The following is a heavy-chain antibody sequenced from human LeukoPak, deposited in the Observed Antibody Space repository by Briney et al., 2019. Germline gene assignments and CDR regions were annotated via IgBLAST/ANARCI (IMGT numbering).Heavy chain of an antibody. CDR3: ARAYFDY. Sequence: PGGSLRLSCVASGFSFSSYWMSWVRQAPGKGLEWVANIKQDGSEKYYVDSVKGRFTISRDNAKNSLYLQMNSLRAEDTAVYYCARAYFDYWGQGTLVTVSS. J-gene: IGHJ4*02. CDR2: IKQDGSEK. V-gene: IGHV3-7*01. CDR1: GFSFSSYW.